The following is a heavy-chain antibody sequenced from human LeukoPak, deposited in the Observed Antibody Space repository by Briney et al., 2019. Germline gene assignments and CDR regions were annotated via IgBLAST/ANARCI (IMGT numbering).Heavy chain of an antibody. D-gene: IGHD2-15*01. V-gene: IGHV3-7*03. CDR3: ARYCSGGSCYSYFDY. CDR2: IKQDGSEK. J-gene: IGHJ4*02. Sequence: GGSLRLSFATSGFTFGNYWMSWVRQAPGKGPEWVANIKQDGSEKFYVDSVKGRFIISRDNAKNSLYLQMNSLRVEDTAVYYCARYCSGGSCYSYFDYWGQGTLVTVSS. CDR1: GFTFGNYW.